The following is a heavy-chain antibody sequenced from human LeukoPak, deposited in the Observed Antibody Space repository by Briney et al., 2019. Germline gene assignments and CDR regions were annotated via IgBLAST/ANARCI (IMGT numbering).Heavy chain of an antibody. V-gene: IGHV3-9*01. CDR1: GFTFDDYA. Sequence: GGSLRLSCAASGFTFDDYAMHWVRQAPGKGLEWVSGISWNSGSIGYADSVKGRFTISRDNAKNSLYLQMNSLRAEDTALYYCAKTGAARSLFDAFDIWGQGTMVTVSS. D-gene: IGHD6-6*01. J-gene: IGHJ3*02. CDR2: ISWNSGSI. CDR3: AKTGAARSLFDAFDI.